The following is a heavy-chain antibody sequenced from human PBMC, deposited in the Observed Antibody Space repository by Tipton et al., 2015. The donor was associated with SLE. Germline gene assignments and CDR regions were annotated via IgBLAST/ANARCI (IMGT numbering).Heavy chain of an antibody. V-gene: IGHV3-23*03. D-gene: IGHD1-26*01. CDR2: IYSGGST. Sequence: SLRLSCAASGFTFSSYAMSWVRQAPGKGLEWVSVIYSGGSTHYADSVKGRFTISGDNSKNTLSLQMNSLRGEDTAVYYCAKVVDATGGPDFFDYWGQGTLVTVSS. J-gene: IGHJ4*02. CDR3: AKVVDATGGPDFFDY. CDR1: GFTFSSYA.